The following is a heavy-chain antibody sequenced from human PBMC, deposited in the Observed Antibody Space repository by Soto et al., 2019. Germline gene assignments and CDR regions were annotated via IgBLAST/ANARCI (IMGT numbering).Heavy chain of an antibody. CDR2: IDWDDDK. J-gene: IGHJ4*02. D-gene: IGHD3-22*01. Sequence: SGPTLVNPTQTLTLTCTFSGFSLSTSGMRVSWIRQPPGKALEWLARIDWDDDKFYSTSLKTRLTISKDTSKNQVVLTMTNMDPVDTATYYCARISTYYDSSGYYYYFDHWGQGTLVTVSS. V-gene: IGHV2-70*04. CDR3: ARISTYYDSSGYYYYFDH. CDR1: GFSLSTSGMR.